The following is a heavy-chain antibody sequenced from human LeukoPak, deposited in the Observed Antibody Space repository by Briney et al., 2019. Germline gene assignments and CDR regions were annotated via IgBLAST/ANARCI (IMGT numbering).Heavy chain of an antibody. V-gene: IGHV3-23*01. Sequence: GGSLRLSCAASGFTFSNYAMSWVRQAPGKGLEWVSVISGSGGNTDYADSVKGRFTISRDNSKNTLSLQMNSLRAGDTAVYYCAKELSTVRDYWGQGTLVTVSS. D-gene: IGHD3-10*01. J-gene: IGHJ4*02. CDR1: GFTFSNYA. CDR3: AKELSTVRDY. CDR2: ISGSGGNT.